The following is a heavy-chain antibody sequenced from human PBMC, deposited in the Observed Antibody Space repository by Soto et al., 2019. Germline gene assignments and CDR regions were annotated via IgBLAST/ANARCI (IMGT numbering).Heavy chain of an antibody. CDR2: IYYSGIT. CDR3: AREARGDCTNGVCRSWSVFPH. CDR1: YGPISNANSY. D-gene: IGHD2-8*01. V-gene: IGHV4-39*02. J-gene: IGHJ1*01. Sequence: SETLSLTCTVSYGPISNANSYWGWIRQGPGKGLEWIASIYYSGITYYNPSLKSRVAISVDTSRNHFSLKLSSVTAADTAVYYCAREARGDCTNGVCRSWSVFPHWGQGTTVSASS.